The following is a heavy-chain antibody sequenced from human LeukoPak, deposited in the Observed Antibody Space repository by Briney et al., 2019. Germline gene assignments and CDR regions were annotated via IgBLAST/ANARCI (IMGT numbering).Heavy chain of an antibody. D-gene: IGHD3-10*01. V-gene: IGHV3-30*04. CDR2: ISYDGSNK. CDR1: GFTFSSYA. Sequence: GGSLRLSCAASGFTFSSYAMHWVRQAPGKGLEWVAVISYDGSNKYYADSVKGRFTISRDNSKNTLYLQMNSLRAEDTAVYYCARDLGSGSYFYYYYGMDVWGQGTTVTVSS. CDR3: ARDLGSGSYFYYYYGMDV. J-gene: IGHJ6*02.